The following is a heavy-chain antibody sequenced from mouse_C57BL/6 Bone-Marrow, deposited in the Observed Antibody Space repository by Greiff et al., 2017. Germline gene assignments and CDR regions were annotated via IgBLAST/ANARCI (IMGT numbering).Heavy chain of an antibody. V-gene: IGHV1-55*01. Sequence: QVQLQQPGAELVKLGASVKLSCKASGYTFTSYWITWVKQRPGKGLEWIGDFYPGIGSTNYNVKFKSKATLTVDTSSSTAYMQLSSLTSEDSAVYYCARGGDYWGQGTTLTVSS. CDR2: FYPGIGST. CDR3: ARGGDY. J-gene: IGHJ2*01. CDR1: GYTFTSYW.